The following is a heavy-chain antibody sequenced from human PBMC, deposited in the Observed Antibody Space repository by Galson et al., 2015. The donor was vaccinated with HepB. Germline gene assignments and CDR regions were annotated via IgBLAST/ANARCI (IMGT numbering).Heavy chain of an antibody. CDR3: ANRNYYDSSGYYYFDY. CDR1: GFTFSSYS. J-gene: IGHJ4*02. D-gene: IGHD3-22*01. CDR2: IRYDGSNK. V-gene: IGHV3-30*02. Sequence: SLRLSCAASGFTFSSYSMNWVRQAPGKGLEWVAFIRYDGSNKYYADSVKGRFTISRDSSKNTLYLQMNSLRAEDTAVYYCANRNYYDSSGYYYFDYWGQGTLVTVSS.